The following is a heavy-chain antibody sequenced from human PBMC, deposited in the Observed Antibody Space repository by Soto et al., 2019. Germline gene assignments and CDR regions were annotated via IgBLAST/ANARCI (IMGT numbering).Heavy chain of an antibody. V-gene: IGHV3-9*01. CDR3: AKARYGDYAPLGI. J-gene: IGHJ3*02. CDR1: GFTFDDYA. CDR2: ISWNSGSI. Sequence: EVQLVESGGGLVQPGRSLRLSCAASGFTFDDYAMHWVRQAPGKRLEWVSGISWNSGSIGYADSVKGRFTISRDNAKNSLYLQMNSLRAEDTALYYCAKARYGDYAPLGIWGQGTMVTVSS. D-gene: IGHD4-17*01.